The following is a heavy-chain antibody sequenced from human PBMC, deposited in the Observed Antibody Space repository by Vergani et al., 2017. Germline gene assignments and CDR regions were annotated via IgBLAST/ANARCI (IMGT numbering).Heavy chain of an antibody. Sequence: EVQLVESGGGLVQPGGSLRLSCAASGFTFSSYWMSWVRQAPGKGLEWVANIKQDGSENYYVDSVKGRFTISRDNTKNSLYLQMNSLRAEDTAVYYCARGYNWNSAPYFDYWGQGSLVTVSS. V-gene: IGHV3-7*04. CDR2: IKQDGSEN. CDR3: ARGYNWNSAPYFDY. CDR1: GFTFSSYW. D-gene: IGHD1-1*01. J-gene: IGHJ4*02.